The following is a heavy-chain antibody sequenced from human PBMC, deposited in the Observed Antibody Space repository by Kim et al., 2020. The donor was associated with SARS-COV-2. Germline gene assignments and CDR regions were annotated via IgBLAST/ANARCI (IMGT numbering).Heavy chain of an antibody. CDR3: ASPIYSGYGDYFDY. J-gene: IGHJ4*02. CDR1: GGTFSSYA. D-gene: IGHD5-12*01. V-gene: IGHV1-69*13. CDR2: IIPIFGTA. Sequence: SVKVSCKASGGTFSSYAISWVRQAPGQGLEWMGGIIPIFGTANYAQKFQGRVTITADESTSTAYMELSSLRSEDTAVYYCASPIYSGYGDYFDYWGQGTLVTVSS.